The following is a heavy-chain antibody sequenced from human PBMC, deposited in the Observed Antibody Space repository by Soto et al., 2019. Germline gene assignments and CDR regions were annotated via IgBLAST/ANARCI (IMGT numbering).Heavy chain of an antibody. CDR2: ISSSGSTI. J-gene: IGHJ4*02. CDR3: ARASDSGYDSFDY. Sequence: AGGSLRLSCAASGFTFSDYYMSWIRQAPGKGLEWVSYISSSGSTIYYADSVKGRFTISRDNAKNSLYLQMNSLRAEDTAVYYCARASDSGYDSFDYWGQGTLVTVSS. D-gene: IGHD5-12*01. V-gene: IGHV3-11*01. CDR1: GFTFSDYY.